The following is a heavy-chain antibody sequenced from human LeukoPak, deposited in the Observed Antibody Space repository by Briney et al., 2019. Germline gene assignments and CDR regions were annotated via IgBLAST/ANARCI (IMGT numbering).Heavy chain of an antibody. Sequence: GGSLRLSCAASGFTFSAYDMNWVRQATGKGLEWVSAIGTTDDTYYPGSMKGRFTISRENAKNSLYLQMSSLRAKDTAVYYCARALSGFDPWGQGTLVTVSS. J-gene: IGHJ5*02. V-gene: IGHV3-13*01. CDR2: IGTTDDT. CDR1: GFTFSAYD. CDR3: ARALSGFDP.